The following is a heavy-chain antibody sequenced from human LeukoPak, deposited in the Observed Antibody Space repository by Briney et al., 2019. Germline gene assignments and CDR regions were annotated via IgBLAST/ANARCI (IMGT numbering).Heavy chain of an antibody. CDR2: ISSGSGYI. CDR1: GLTFSSDA. CDR3: ARDSSYYDSSGYYFDY. Sequence: GGSLRLSCAASGLTFSSDAMSWVRQAPGKGLEWVSSISSGSGYIYYADSVKGRFTISRDNAKISLYLQMNSLRAEDTAVYYCARDSSYYDSSGYYFDYWGQGTLVTVSS. V-gene: IGHV3-21*01. D-gene: IGHD3-22*01. J-gene: IGHJ4*02.